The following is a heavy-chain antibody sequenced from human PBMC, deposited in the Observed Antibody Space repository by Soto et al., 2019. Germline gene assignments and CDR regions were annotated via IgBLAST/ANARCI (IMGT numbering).Heavy chain of an antibody. CDR3: VRRVIFGHPGQYGMDV. Sequence: EEQLVESGGDLVQPGGSLRLSCAASGFTFSNYWMHWVRQAPGEGLVWVSRINNDGITTNYADSVKGRFTISRDNAKNTLYLQMDSLRAEDTAVYYCVRRVIFGHPGQYGMDVWGQGTTVTVSS. D-gene: IGHD3-16*01. V-gene: IGHV3-74*01. CDR1: GFTFSNYW. J-gene: IGHJ6*02. CDR2: INNDGITT.